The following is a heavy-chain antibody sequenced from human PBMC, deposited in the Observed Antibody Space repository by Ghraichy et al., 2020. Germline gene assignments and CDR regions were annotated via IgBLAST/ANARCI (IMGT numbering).Heavy chain of an antibody. D-gene: IGHD1-1*01. CDR2: IYSGGST. CDR3: ARGTTGTSQAY. CDR1: GFAVTNSY. Sequence: GGSLRLSCAASGFAVTNSYMSWVRQAPGKDLEWVSVIYSGGSTNYADSVKGRFTISRDISKNILYLQMNILRAEDTAVYYCARGTTGTSQAYWGQGTLVTVSS. J-gene: IGHJ4*02. V-gene: IGHV3-53*01.